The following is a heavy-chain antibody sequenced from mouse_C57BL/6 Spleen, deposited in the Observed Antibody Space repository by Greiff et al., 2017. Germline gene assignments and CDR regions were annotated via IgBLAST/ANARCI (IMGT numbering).Heavy chain of an antibody. D-gene: IGHD1-1*01. CDR2: FYPGSGSI. CDR1: GYTFTEYT. Sequence: QVQLKESGAELVKPGASVKLSCKASGYTFTEYTIHWVKQRSGQGLEWIGWFYPGSGSIKYNEKFKDKATLTADKSSSTVYMELSRLTSEDSAVYYCARHEEDCYYGSYAMDYWGQGTSVTVAS. V-gene: IGHV1-62-2*01. CDR3: ARHEEDCYYGSYAMDY. J-gene: IGHJ4*01.